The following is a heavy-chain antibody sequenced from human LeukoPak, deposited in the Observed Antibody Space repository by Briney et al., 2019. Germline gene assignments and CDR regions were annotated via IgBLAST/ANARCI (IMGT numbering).Heavy chain of an antibody. CDR3: ARVNSSGSFHDY. CDR2: MSTSGSS. D-gene: IGHD3-22*01. V-gene: IGHV4-4*07. CDR1: GGSISSYY. J-gene: IGHJ4*02. Sequence: SETLSLTCTISGGSISSYYWSWLRQPAGKGLEWIGRMSTSGSSNYNPSLTSRVTMSVDKPKNQFSLNLNSVTAADTAVYFCARVNSSGSFHDYWGQGARVTVSS.